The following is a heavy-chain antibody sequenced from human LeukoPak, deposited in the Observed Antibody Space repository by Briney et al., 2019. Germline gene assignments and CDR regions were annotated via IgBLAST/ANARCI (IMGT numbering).Heavy chain of an antibody. CDR1: GVSISGYY. V-gene: IGHV4-59*01. Sequence: PSETLSLTCAVSGVSISGYYWSWIRQPPGKGLEWVGFISYSGSTSYHHSLKSRVTISVDTSKNQFSLNLTSVTAADTAVYFCARDWYTSGWYPSFVSWGQGTLVTVSS. CDR2: ISYSGST. D-gene: IGHD6-19*01. J-gene: IGHJ4*02. CDR3: ARDWYTSGWYPSFVS.